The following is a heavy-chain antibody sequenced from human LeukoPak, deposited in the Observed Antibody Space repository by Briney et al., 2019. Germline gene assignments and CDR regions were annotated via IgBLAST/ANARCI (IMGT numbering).Heavy chain of an antibody. D-gene: IGHD5-18*01. CDR2: ISYDGSYK. Sequence: GGSLKLSRAASGFTVSSNYMSWVRQAPGKGLEWVAVISYDGSYKYYAESVRGRFTISRDNSKNTLYLQMNSLRAEDTAVYYCARVDTAMGAFDYWGQGTLVTVSS. CDR3: ARVDTAMGAFDY. CDR1: GFTVSSNY. V-gene: IGHV3-30-3*01. J-gene: IGHJ4*02.